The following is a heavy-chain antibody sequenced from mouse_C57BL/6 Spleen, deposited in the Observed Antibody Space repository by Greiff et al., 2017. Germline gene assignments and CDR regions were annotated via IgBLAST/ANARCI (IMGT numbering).Heavy chain of an antibody. CDR3: ARETIVTTKYYFDY. CDR2: ISDGGSYT. CDR1: GFTFSSYA. Sequence: EVQVVESGGGLVKPGGSLKLSCAASGFTFSSYAMSWVRQTPEKRLEWVATISDGGSYTYYPENVKGRFTISRDNAKNNLYLQMSHLKSEDTAMYYCARETIVTTKYYFDYWGQGTTLTVSS. V-gene: IGHV5-4*01. J-gene: IGHJ2*01. D-gene: IGHD2-5*01.